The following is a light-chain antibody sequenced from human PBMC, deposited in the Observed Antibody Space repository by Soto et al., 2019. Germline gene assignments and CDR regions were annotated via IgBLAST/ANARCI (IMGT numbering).Light chain of an antibody. V-gene: IGKV2-29*03. J-gene: IGKJ1*01. CDR2: EVS. Sequence: ILMTQTPLSLSIIAGQTASISCKSSQSLLHSDGKTYFYWYVQKSGQAPQPLIYEVSNRFSGVPERFSGSGSRTDFTLKISRVEADDVGIYYCMQAIDIPCTFGQGTKVEIK. CDR1: QSLLHSDGKTY. CDR3: MQAIDIPCT.